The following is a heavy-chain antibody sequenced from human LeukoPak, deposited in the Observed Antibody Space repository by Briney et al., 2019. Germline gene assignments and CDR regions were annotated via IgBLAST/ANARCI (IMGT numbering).Heavy chain of an antibody. CDR1: GLTLSNVW. J-gene: IGHJ4*02. D-gene: IGHD3-22*01. V-gene: IGHV3-15*07. Sequence: GGSLRLSCAVSGLTLSNVWMNWVRQAPGKGPEWVGRIKSKTAGGTTDFAAPVKGRFTISRDDSKNTLYLQMNSLTSEDTAVYYCTQGSGQYYDYWGQGTLVTVSS. CDR2: IKSKTAGGTT. CDR3: TQGSGQYYDY.